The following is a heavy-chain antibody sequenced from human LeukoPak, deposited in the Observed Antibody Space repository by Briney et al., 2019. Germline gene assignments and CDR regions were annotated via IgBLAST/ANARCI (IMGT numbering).Heavy chain of an antibody. CDR3: ARGSPLDWYFDL. CDR2: IYYSGTT. V-gene: IGHV4-59*01. J-gene: IGHJ2*01. D-gene: IGHD2-2*03. Sequence: PSETLSLTCSVSGGSISSGYWNWIRQPPGKGLEWIGYIYYSGTTKYNPSLMSRVTISVDTSKNQFSLRLTSVTAADTAVYYCARGSPLDWYFDLWGRGTLVSVSS. CDR1: GGSISSGY.